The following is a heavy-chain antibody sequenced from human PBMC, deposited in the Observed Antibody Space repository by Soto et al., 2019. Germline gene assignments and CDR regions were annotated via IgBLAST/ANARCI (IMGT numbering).Heavy chain of an antibody. Sequence: QVQLVQPGAEVKKPGSSVKVSCKASGGTFSSYAISWVRQAPGQGLEWMGGIIPIFGTANYAQKFQVRVTITADKSTSTAYMEMSSLRSEDXAXYXXXXXMTTAGQLDYYYYGMDVWGQGTTVTVXS. CDR2: IIPIFGTA. J-gene: IGHJ6*02. V-gene: IGHV1-69*06. D-gene: IGHD4-17*01. CDR3: XXXMTTAGQLDYYYYGMDV. CDR1: GGTFSSYA.